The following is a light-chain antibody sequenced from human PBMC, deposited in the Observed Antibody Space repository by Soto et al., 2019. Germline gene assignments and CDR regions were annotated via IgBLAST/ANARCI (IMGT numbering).Light chain of an antibody. CDR2: WAS. Sequence: DIVMTQSPDSLAVSLGERATINCKSSQNILYRSDNKNYLAWYQHKPGQPPKLLIYWASTRESGVPDRFSGSGSGTDFTLTISSLQAEDVAVYYCHQYYTTPFTFGPGTKVDIK. V-gene: IGKV4-1*01. CDR1: QNILYRSDNKNY. J-gene: IGKJ3*01. CDR3: HQYYTTPFT.